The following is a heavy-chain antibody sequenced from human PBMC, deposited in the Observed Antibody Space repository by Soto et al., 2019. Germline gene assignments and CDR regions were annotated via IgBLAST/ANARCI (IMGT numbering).Heavy chain of an antibody. J-gene: IGHJ4*02. D-gene: IGHD1-1*01. CDR1: GFTFSSYG. V-gene: IGHV3-33*08. Sequence: GGSLRLSCAASGFTFSSYGMHWVRQAPGKGLEWVAVIWYDGGDKYYADSVKGRFTISRDNSKNTLYLQMNSLRAEDTAVYYCALSWYSHYFDLWGQGTLVPVSP. CDR2: IWYDGGDK. CDR3: ALSWYSHYFDL.